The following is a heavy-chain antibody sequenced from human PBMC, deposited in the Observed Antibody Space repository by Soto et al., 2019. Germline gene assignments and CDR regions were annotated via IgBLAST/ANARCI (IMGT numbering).Heavy chain of an antibody. CDR3: ARERITMVRGVIENYYFDY. CDR1: GGSVSSGSYY. CDR2: IYYSGST. Sequence: QVQLQESGPGLVKPSETLSLTCTVSGGSVSSGSYYWSWIRQPPGKGLEWIGYIYYSGSTNYNPSLKSRVTISVDTSKNQFSLKLSSVTAADTAVYYCARERITMVRGVIENYYFDYWGQGTLVTVSS. V-gene: IGHV4-61*01. J-gene: IGHJ4*02. D-gene: IGHD3-10*01.